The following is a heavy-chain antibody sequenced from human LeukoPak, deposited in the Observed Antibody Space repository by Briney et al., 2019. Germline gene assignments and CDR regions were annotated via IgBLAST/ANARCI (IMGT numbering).Heavy chain of an antibody. Sequence: GGSLRLSCAASEFTFGSYWMTWVRQAPGKGLEWVANINRDGSKNHFVDSVKGLFTISRDNAKNFLYLQMNSLRAEDTAVYFCARDSSPYCGDDCYFDAFDLWGQGTMVTVSS. D-gene: IGHD2-21*02. CDR1: EFTFGSYW. V-gene: IGHV3-7*03. CDR2: INRDGSKN. CDR3: ARDSSPYCGDDCYFDAFDL. J-gene: IGHJ3*01.